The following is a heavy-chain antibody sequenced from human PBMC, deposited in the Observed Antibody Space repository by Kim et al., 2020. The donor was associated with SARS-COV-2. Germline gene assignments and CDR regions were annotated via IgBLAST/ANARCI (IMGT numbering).Heavy chain of an antibody. CDR3: AGAGVDAFDI. CDR1: GFTFSRYS. V-gene: IGHV3-21*01. Sequence: GGSLRLSCAASGFTFSRYSMNWVRQAPGKGLEWVSSISSSSSYIYYADSMKGRFTISRDNAKNSLYLQMNSLRAEDTAIDYCAGAGVDAFDICGQGTMVT. CDR2: ISSSSSYI. J-gene: IGHJ3*02. D-gene: IGHD3-3*01.